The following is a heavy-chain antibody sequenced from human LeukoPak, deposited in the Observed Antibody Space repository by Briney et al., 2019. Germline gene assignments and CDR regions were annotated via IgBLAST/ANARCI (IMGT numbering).Heavy chain of an antibody. D-gene: IGHD5-24*01. Sequence: SVKVSCKASGGTFSSYAINWVRQAPGQGLEWMGGIIATFDTANYAQKFQGRVTITADESTSTAYMELSSLRSEDTAMYYCARDRRGGYNYGDAFDIWGQGTMVTVSS. CDR3: ARDRRGGYNYGDAFDI. J-gene: IGHJ3*02. V-gene: IGHV1-69*13. CDR2: IIATFDTA. CDR1: GGTFSSYA.